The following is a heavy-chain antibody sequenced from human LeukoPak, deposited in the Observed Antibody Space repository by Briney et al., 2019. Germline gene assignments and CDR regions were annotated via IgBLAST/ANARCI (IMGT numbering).Heavy chain of an antibody. Sequence: SVKVSCKASGGTFSSYASSWVRQAPGQGLEWMGGIIPIFGTANYAQKFQGRVTITADESTSTAYMELSSLRSEDTAVYYCVLGYCSGGSCYRFDYWGQGTLVTVSS. V-gene: IGHV1-69*13. D-gene: IGHD2-15*01. J-gene: IGHJ4*02. CDR3: VLGYCSGGSCYRFDY. CDR2: IIPIFGTA. CDR1: GGTFSSYA.